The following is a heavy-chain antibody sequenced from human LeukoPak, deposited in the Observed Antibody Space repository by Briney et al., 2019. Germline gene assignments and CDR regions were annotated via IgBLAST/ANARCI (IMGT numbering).Heavy chain of an antibody. CDR1: GFTFSSYW. CDR3: AKEGRAAAGFNWFDP. CDR2: ISGSGGST. J-gene: IGHJ5*02. Sequence: GGSLRLSCAVSGFTFSSYWMSWVRQAPGKGLEWVSAISGSGGSTYYADSVKGRFTISRDNSKNTLYLQMNSLRAEDTAVYYCAKEGRAAAGFNWFDPWGQGTLVTVSS. V-gene: IGHV3-23*01. D-gene: IGHD6-13*01.